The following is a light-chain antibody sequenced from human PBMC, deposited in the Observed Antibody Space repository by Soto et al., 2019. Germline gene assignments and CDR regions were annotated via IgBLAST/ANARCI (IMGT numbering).Light chain of an antibody. Sequence: AITISQSPASLSASTGDRVTIPCRASQGISSYLAWYQQKPGKAPKLLIYAASTLQSGVPSRFSGSGSGTDFTLTISCLQSEDFATYYCQQYYSYPRTFGQGTKVDI. CDR1: QGISSY. CDR3: QQYYSYPRT. CDR2: AAS. V-gene: IGKV1-8*01. J-gene: IGKJ1*01.